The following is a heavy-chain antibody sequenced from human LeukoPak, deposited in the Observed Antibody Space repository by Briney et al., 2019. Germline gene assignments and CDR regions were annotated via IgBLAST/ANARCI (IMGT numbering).Heavy chain of an antibody. V-gene: IGHV4-30-4*01. CDR3: ARAPRGYQLLVY. J-gene: IGHJ4*02. Sequence: PSQTLSLTCTVSGGSISSGDYYWSWIRQPPGKGLEWNGYIYYSGSTYYNPSLKSRVTISVDTSKNQFSLKLSSVTAADTAVYYCARAPRGYQLLVYWGQGTLVTVSS. D-gene: IGHD2-2*01. CDR2: IYYSGST. CDR1: GGSISSGDYY.